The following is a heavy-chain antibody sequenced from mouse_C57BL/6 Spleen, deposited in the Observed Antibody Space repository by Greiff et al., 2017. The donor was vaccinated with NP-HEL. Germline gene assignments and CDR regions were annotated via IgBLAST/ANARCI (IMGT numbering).Heavy chain of an antibody. V-gene: IGHV3-8*01. Sequence: VPLKESGPGLAKPSQTLSLTCSVSGYSIPSDYWNWIRKFPGTKLEYMGYISYSGSPYYNPSLKSRISITRDTSKNQYYLQLNSVTTDDTATYYCARFPGRYYYAMDDWGQGTSVTVSS. D-gene: IGHD3-1*01. J-gene: IGHJ4*01. CDR3: ARFPGRYYYAMDD. CDR1: GYSIPSDY. CDR2: ISYSGSP.